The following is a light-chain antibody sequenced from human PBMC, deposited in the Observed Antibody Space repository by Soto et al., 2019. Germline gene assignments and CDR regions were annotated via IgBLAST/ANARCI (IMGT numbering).Light chain of an antibody. CDR2: KAS. CDR1: QSSSSW. Sequence: DIQMTQSPSTLSASVGDRLSITCQTSQSSSSWLAWYQQKPGEAPKLLIYKASSLESGVPSRFSGSGSGTEFTLTTSSLQPYDFATYYCQQYHNYWTSGQGS. CDR3: QQYHNYWT. V-gene: IGKV1-5*03. J-gene: IGKJ1*01.